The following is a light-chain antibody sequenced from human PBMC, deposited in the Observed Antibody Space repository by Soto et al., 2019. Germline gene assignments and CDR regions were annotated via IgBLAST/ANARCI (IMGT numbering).Light chain of an antibody. CDR3: QQSYSTPIT. CDR2: AAS. Sequence: DIQLIQAASSLSTSEGDRVTITFRASQSISSYLNWYQQKPGKAPKLLIYAASSLQSGVPSRFSGSGSGTDFTLTISSLQPEDFATYDCQQSYSTPITFGQGTRLEIK. J-gene: IGKJ5*01. CDR1: QSISSY. V-gene: IGKV1-39*01.